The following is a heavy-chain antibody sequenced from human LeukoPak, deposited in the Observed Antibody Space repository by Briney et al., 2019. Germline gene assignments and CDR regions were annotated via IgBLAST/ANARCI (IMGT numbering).Heavy chain of an antibody. V-gene: IGHV4-34*01. CDR2: INHSGST. CDR3: ARKFDICRFDP. CDR1: GESFSGYF. Sequence: PSETLSLTCAVYGESFSGYFWTWIRQPPGKGLEWIGEINHSGSTNYNPSLKSRVIISVDTSKNQFSLKLNSVTAADTAVYYCARKFDICRFDPWGQGTLVTVSS. D-gene: IGHD3-9*01. J-gene: IGHJ5*02.